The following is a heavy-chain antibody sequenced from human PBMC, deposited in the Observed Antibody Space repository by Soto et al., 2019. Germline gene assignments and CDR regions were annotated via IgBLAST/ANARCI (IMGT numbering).Heavy chain of an antibody. J-gene: IGHJ4*02. CDR1: GFTFSVYW. Sequence: GGSLRLSCAASGFTFSVYWMHWVRQGPEKGLMWVSRINSEGSDAVYADSVKGRFTISRDNTKNTLYLQMNSLRVEDTAVYYCARDPLYYGAGLDDWGQGTPVTVSS. V-gene: IGHV3-74*01. CDR3: ARDPLYYGAGLDD. D-gene: IGHD3-3*01. CDR2: INSEGSDA.